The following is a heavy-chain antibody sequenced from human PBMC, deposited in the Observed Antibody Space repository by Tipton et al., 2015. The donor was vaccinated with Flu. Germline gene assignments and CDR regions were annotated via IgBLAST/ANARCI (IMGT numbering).Heavy chain of an antibody. D-gene: IGHD1-26*01. J-gene: IGHJ3*02. CDR1: GDSISSGSHY. CDR3: ARTRSGNYLDDAFDI. V-gene: IGHV4-61*09. CDR2: VYTSGST. Sequence: TLPLTCTVSGDSISSGSHYWSWIRQPAGRGLEWIGQVYTSGSTNYSPSVQSRVTMSVDTAKNQFSLKLSSVTAADTAVYYCARTRSGNYLDDAFDIWGQGTMVTVSS.